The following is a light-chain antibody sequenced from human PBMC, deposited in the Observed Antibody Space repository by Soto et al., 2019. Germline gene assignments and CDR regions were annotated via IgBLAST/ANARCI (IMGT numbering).Light chain of an antibody. CDR2: GVS. CDR1: QTINSG. Sequence: EIVLTQSPGTLSLSPGERATLSCRASQTINSGLAWYQHKRGQAPRLLIYGVSVRAIGIPDRFGGSGSGTDFTLNISRLEPEDFAVYFCQQYGGSPYTFGQGTKVEIK. J-gene: IGKJ2*01. V-gene: IGKV3-20*01. CDR3: QQYGGSPYT.